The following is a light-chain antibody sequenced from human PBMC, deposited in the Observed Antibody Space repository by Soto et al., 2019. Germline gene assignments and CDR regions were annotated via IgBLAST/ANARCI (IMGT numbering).Light chain of an antibody. Sequence: QSVLTQPASASGCPGQTITISCTGTSSDVGAYNYVSWYQQHPGRAPELIIFEVSKRALGVPDRFSGSKSGNTASLIVSGLQPDDEAEYHCTSYTGDDFTFVFGAGTKVTVL. CDR1: SSDVGAYNY. J-gene: IGLJ1*01. V-gene: IGLV2-8*01. CDR3: TSYTGDDFTFV. CDR2: EVS.